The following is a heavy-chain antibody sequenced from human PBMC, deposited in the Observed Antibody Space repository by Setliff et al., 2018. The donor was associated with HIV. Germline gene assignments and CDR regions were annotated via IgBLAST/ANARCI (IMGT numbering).Heavy chain of an antibody. J-gene: IGHJ3*02. D-gene: IGHD2-2*01. CDR2: ISSSGSYI. Sequence: PGGSLRLSCATSGFTFIDYALNWVRQAPGGGLEWVSSISSSGSYIYYAGSLKCRFTISRDNARNSLYLDMNTLRAEDTALYYCARSRSTRDAFDTWGQGTMVTVSS. CDR3: ARSRSTRDAFDT. V-gene: IGHV3-21*01. CDR1: GFTFIDYA.